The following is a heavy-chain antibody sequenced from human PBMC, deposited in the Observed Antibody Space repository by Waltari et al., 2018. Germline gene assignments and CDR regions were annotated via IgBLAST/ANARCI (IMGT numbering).Heavy chain of an antibody. J-gene: IGHJ5*02. CDR3: AKEASIAAEGWFDP. Sequence: QVQLVESGGGVVQPGRSLRLSCAASGFTFSSSGMHWVRQAPGKGLEWVSGIWYDGSNKYDADSVKGRFTISRDNSKNTLYLQMNSLRAEDTAMYYCAKEASIAAEGWFDPWGQGTLVTVSS. CDR1: GFTFSSSG. D-gene: IGHD6-6*01. CDR2: IWYDGSNK. V-gene: IGHV3-30*18.